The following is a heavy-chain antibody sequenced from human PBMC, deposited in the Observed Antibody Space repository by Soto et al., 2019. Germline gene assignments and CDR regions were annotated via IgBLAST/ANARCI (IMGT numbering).Heavy chain of an antibody. J-gene: IGHJ4*02. CDR1: GFTFSNYG. V-gene: IGHV1-69*13. D-gene: IGHD5-18*01. CDR2: IIPIFGTA. Sequence: SVKVSCKASGFTFSNYGISWVRQAPGQGLEWMGGIIPIFGTANYAQKFQGRVTITADESTSTAYMELSSLRSEDTAVYYCARVTNSYGYFHYFDYWGQGTLVTVSS. CDR3: ARVTNSYGYFHYFDY.